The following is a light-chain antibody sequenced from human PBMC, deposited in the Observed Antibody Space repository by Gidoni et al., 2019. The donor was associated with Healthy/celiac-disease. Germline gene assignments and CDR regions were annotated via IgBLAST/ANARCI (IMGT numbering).Light chain of an antibody. V-gene: IGKV1-39*01. J-gene: IGKJ4*01. CDR3: QQSYSTPF. Sequence: DIQMTQSPSSLSASVGDRVTITCRESQSISSYLNWYQQKPGKAPKLLIYAASSLKSGVPARFSGSGSGTDFTLTISSLQPEDFATYYCQQSYSTPFFGGGTKVEIK. CDR2: AAS. CDR1: QSISSY.